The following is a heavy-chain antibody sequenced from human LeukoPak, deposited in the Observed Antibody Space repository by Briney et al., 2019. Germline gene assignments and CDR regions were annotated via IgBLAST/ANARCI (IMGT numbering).Heavy chain of an antibody. CDR3: AKDRDILTGFDY. J-gene: IGHJ4*02. V-gene: IGHV3-30*18. CDR1: GFTFSSYG. D-gene: IGHD3-9*01. Sequence: GRSLRLSCAASGFTFSSYGMHWVRPAPGKGLEWVAVISYDGSNQYYAHSVKGRFTISRDNSKNTLYLQMNSLRAEDTAVYYCAKDRDILTGFDYWGQGTLVSVSS. CDR2: ISYDGSNQ.